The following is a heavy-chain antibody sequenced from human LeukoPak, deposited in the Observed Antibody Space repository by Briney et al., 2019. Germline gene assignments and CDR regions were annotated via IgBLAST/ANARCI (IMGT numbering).Heavy chain of an antibody. CDR1: GYTFTRYG. CDR3: ARTLQNTVTYLGFDY. J-gene: IGHJ4*02. CDR2: INPNNGNT. D-gene: IGHD4-17*01. Sequence: ASVKVSCKASGYTFTRYGISWVRQAPGQGLEWMGWINPNNGNTNYVQKLQGRVTMTTDTSTSTAYMELSSLRSEDTAVYYCARTLQNTVTYLGFDYWGQGTLVTVSS. V-gene: IGHV1-18*01.